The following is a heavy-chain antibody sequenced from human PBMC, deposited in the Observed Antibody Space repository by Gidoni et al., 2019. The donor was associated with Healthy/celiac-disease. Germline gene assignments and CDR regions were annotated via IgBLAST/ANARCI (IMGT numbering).Heavy chain of an antibody. Sequence: QVQLVESGGGVVQPGRSLRLSCAASGFTFRRYGMPWVRQAPGKGLEWVAVISYDGSNKDYADSVKGRFNISRDNSKNTLYLQMNSLRAEDTAVYYCAKTYCSSTSCYGYYYYMDVWGKGTTVTVSS. D-gene: IGHD2-2*01. CDR2: ISYDGSNK. CDR3: AKTYCSSTSCYGYYYYMDV. CDR1: GFTFRRYG. V-gene: IGHV3-30*18. J-gene: IGHJ6*03.